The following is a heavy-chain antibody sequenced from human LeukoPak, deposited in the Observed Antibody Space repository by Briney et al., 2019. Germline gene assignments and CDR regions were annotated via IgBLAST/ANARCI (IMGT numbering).Heavy chain of an antibody. CDR1: GGSISSYY. CDR2: IYNSGSA. CDR3: ACVTGYMIEAYFDY. V-gene: IGHV4-59*01. D-gene: IGHD3-22*01. Sequence: SETLSLTCAVSGGSISSYYGSWVRQPPGKGLEWIGYIYNSGSANYNPSLMSRVTISLKTTKNQFSLKLRSVTAADKDVDYCACVTGYMIEAYFDYWGQGTLVTVSS. J-gene: IGHJ4*02.